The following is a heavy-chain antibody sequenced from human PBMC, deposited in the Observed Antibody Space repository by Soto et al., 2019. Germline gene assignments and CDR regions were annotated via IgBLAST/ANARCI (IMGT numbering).Heavy chain of an antibody. Sequence: QVQLQESGPGLVKPSQTLSLTCSVSSDSMNSGGYYWSWIPQHPGKGLEWIGYIYSNGDTYYNPSLKSRVTISVDTSKNQFSLNLTSVTAADTAVYYCARRGGSSSGYYYYAMDVWGQGTTVTVSS. CDR3: ARRGGSSSGYYYYAMDV. V-gene: IGHV4-31*03. D-gene: IGHD6-6*01. CDR2: IYSNGDT. J-gene: IGHJ6*02. CDR1: SDSMNSGGYY.